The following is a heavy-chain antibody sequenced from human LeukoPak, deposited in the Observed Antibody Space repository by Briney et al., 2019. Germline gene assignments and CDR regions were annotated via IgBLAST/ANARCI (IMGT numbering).Heavy chain of an antibody. CDR2: INAGNGNT. J-gene: IGHJ4*02. Sequence: ASVKVSCKASGYTFTSYAMHWVRQAPGQRLEWMGWINAGNGNTKYSQKFQGRVTITRGTSASTAYMELSSLRSEDTAVYYCARVGYYYDSSGYYLGYWGQGTLVTVSS. CDR1: GYTFTSYA. CDR3: ARVGYYYDSSGYYLGY. V-gene: IGHV1-3*01. D-gene: IGHD3-22*01.